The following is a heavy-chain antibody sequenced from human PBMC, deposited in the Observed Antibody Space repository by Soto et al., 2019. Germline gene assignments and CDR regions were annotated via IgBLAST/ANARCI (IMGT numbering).Heavy chain of an antibody. Sequence: SETVSLTCSVSGGSISTVGHYWTWIRQPPGKGLEWIGSIYHTGSTYYSKSLRSRLTMSVDTSKSQFSLRLSSVTAADTAVYYCARATGTLRSRNCDYWGQGSLVTVSS. V-gene: IGHV4-31*03. D-gene: IGHD1-1*01. CDR3: ARATGTLRSRNCDY. J-gene: IGHJ4*02. CDR1: GGSISTVGHY. CDR2: IYHTGST.